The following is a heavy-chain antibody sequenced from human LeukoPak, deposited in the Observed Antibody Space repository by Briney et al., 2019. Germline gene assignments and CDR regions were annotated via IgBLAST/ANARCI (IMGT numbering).Heavy chain of an antibody. Sequence: PSETLSLTCAVYGGFFSGYYWSWIRQPPGKGLEWIGEINHSGSTNYNPSLKSRVTISVDTSKNQFSLKLSSVTAADTAVYYCARFDWLLRSFDYWGQGTLVTVSS. CDR3: ARFDWLLRSFDY. V-gene: IGHV4-34*01. J-gene: IGHJ4*02. CDR2: INHSGST. D-gene: IGHD3-9*01. CDR1: GGFFSGYY.